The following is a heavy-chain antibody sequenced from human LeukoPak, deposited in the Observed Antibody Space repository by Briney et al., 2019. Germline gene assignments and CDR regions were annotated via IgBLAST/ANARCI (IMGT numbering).Heavy chain of an antibody. CDR3: AKETIYGAGSYCDY. CDR2: ISYDGSNK. Sequence: PGGSLRLSCAASGFTFSTYGMNWVRQAPGKGLEWVAVISYDGSNKHYADTVKGRFTMSRDNSKNTLYLQMNSLRAEDTAVYYCAKETIYGAGSYCDYWGQGTLVTVSS. V-gene: IGHV3-30*18. J-gene: IGHJ4*02. CDR1: GFTFSTYG. D-gene: IGHD3-10*01.